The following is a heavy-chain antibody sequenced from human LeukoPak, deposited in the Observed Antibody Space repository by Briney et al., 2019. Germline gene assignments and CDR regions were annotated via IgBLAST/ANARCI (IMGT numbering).Heavy chain of an antibody. CDR1: GGTFSSYA. CDR2: IIPIFGTA. Sequence: SVKVSCKASGGTFSSYAISWVRPAPGQGLAWMGGIIPIFGTANYAQKFQGRVTITADESTSTAYMELSSLRSEDTAVYYCARERTPNYYGSRDAFDIWGQGTMVTVSS. J-gene: IGHJ3*02. D-gene: IGHD3-10*01. CDR3: ARERTPNYYGSRDAFDI. V-gene: IGHV1-69*13.